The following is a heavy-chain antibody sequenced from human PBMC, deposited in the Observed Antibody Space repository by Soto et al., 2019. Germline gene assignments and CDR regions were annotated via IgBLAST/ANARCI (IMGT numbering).Heavy chain of an antibody. CDR1: GFAFNTYS. D-gene: IGHD3-9*01. J-gene: IGHJ6*02. Sequence: EVQLVESGGGLVNPGGSLRLSCTASGFAFNTYSMNWVRQAPGKGLEWDSSINEDSRYIYYSDSLRGRITISRDNAKDSLFLQMNSLRPDDTAVYYCVRDLGRYFRSGYMDLWGDGATVTVSS. V-gene: IGHV3-21*02. CDR2: INEDSRYI. CDR3: VRDLGRYFRSGYMDL.